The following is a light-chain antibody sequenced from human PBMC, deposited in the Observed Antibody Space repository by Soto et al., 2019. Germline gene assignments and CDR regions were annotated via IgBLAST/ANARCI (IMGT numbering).Light chain of an antibody. V-gene: IGLV2-14*01. CDR2: DVS. CDR1: SSDVGGYNY. J-gene: IGLJ1*01. Sequence: QSLLTQPASVSGSPGQSITISCTGTSSDVGGYNYVSWYQQHPGKAPKLMIYDVSNRPSGVSNRFSGSKSGNTASLTISGLQAEDEADYYCSSYTSSSTLFGTGTRSP. CDR3: SSYTSSSTL.